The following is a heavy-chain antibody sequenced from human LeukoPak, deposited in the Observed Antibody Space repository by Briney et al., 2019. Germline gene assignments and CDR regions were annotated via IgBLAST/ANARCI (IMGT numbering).Heavy chain of an antibody. V-gene: IGHV1-69*04. CDR1: GGTFNSYA. D-gene: IGHD2-21*02. Sequence: SVKVSCKASGGTFNSYAFSWVRQAPGQGLEWMGRITPIVGILYYAQQFQARVTITADESTSTVYLELSRLRSEDTAVYYCATIVVVSGQASDYWGQGTLVTVSS. J-gene: IGHJ4*02. CDR2: ITPIVGIL. CDR3: ATIVVVSGQASDY.